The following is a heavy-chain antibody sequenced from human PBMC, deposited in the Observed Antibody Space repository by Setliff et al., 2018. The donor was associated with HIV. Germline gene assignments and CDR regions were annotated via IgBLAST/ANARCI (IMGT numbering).Heavy chain of an antibody. V-gene: IGHV4-61*02. CDR1: GGSISSGSHY. CDR3: AREPLHYYGSGSPKDY. CDR2: IYTSGRT. Sequence: PSETLSLTCTVSGGSISSGSHYWSWIRQPAGKGLEWIGLIYTSGRTNYNPSLKSRVTISVDRSKNQFSLNLSSVTAADTALYYCAREPLHYYGSGSPKDYWGQGTLVTVSS. D-gene: IGHD3-10*01. J-gene: IGHJ4*02.